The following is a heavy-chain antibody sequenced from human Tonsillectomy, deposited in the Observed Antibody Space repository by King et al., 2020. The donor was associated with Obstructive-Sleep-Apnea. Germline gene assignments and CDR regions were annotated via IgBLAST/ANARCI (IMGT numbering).Heavy chain of an antibody. Sequence: QLVQSGAEVKKPGASVKVSCKASGYTFTSYGISWVRQAPGQGLEWMGWISAYNGNTNYGQKLQGRVTMTTDTSTSTAYMELRSLRSDDTAVYYCARDGTYYDFWSGYSHFDYWGQGTLVTVSS. V-gene: IGHV1-18*04. J-gene: IGHJ4*02. CDR2: ISAYNGNT. D-gene: IGHD3-3*01. CDR1: GYTFTSYG. CDR3: ARDGTYYDFWSGYSHFDY.